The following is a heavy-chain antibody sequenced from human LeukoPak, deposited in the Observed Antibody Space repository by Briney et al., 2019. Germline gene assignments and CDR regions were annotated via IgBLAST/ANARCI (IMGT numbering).Heavy chain of an antibody. CDR3: ARNENSGWGYFDY. J-gene: IGHJ4*02. D-gene: IGHD5-12*01. Sequence: GGSLRLSCAASRFTFKSYAMSWVRQAPGKGLEWVSVIGGSNGITFYVGSVKGRFTISRDNSKDTLYLQMNSLGAEDTAVYYCARNENSGWGYFDYWGQGTLVTVSS. V-gene: IGHV3-23*01. CDR1: RFTFKSYA. CDR2: IGGSNGIT.